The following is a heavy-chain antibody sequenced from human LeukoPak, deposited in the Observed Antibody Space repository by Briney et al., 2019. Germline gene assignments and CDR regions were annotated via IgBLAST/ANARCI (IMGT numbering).Heavy chain of an antibody. V-gene: IGHV1-2*02. Sequence: ASVKVSCKASGYTFTGYYMHWVRQAPGQGLEWMGWINPNSGGTNYAQKFQGRVTMTRDTSISTAYMELSSLRSEDMAVYYCARGGYYDSPVAFDIWGQGTMVTVSS. CDR3: ARGGYYDSPVAFDI. J-gene: IGHJ3*02. CDR1: GYTFTGYY. D-gene: IGHD3-22*01. CDR2: INPNSGGT.